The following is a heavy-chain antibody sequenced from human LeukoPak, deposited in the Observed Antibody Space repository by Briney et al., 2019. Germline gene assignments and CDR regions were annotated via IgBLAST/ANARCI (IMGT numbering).Heavy chain of an antibody. J-gene: IGHJ5*02. V-gene: IGHV3-30*04. CDR1: GFSFSSYA. D-gene: IGHD1-26*01. CDR2: ISYDGSNK. Sequence: PGGSLRLSCAASGFSFSSYAMHWVRQAPGKGLEWVAVISYDGSNKYYADSVKGRFTISRDNSKNTLYLQMNSLRAEDTAVYYCARAADLSGSYFLNWFDPWGQGTLVTVSS. CDR3: ARAADLSGSYFLNWFDP.